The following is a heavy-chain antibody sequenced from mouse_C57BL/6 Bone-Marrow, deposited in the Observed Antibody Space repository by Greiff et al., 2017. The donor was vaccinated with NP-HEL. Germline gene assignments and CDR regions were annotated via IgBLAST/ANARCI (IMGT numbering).Heavy chain of an antibody. CDR2: IYPRSGNT. D-gene: IGHD1-1*01. CDR1: GYTFTSYG. CDR3: ARRGSRAWFAY. Sequence: QVQLQQSGAELARPGASVKLSCKASGYTFTSYGISWVKQRTGQGLEWIGEIYPRSGNTYYNEKFKGKATLTADKYSSTAYMELRSLTSEDSAVYFCARRGSRAWFAYWGQGTLVTVSA. J-gene: IGHJ3*01. V-gene: IGHV1-81*01.